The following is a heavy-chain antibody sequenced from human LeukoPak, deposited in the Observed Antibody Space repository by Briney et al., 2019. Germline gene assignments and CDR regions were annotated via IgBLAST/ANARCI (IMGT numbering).Heavy chain of an antibody. CDR2: IRYDGSKK. J-gene: IGHJ4*02. CDR1: GFTFSSFG. D-gene: IGHD3-9*01. Sequence: GGSLRLSCAASGFTFSSFGMHWVRQAPGKGLEWVAFIRYDGSKKYYADSVKGRFTFSRDDSKNTLYLQMNSLRAEDTAVYYCARDFDRYYFDYWGQGTLVTVSS. V-gene: IGHV3-30*02. CDR3: ARDFDRYYFDY.